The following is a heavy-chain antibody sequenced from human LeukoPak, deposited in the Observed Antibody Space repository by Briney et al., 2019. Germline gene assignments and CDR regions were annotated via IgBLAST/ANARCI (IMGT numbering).Heavy chain of an antibody. Sequence: SETLSLTCTVSGGSISSYYWRWIRQPAGKGLEWIGRIYTSGSTNYNPSLKSRVTMSVDTSKNQFSLKLSSVTAADTAVYYCAREVELRPIMHNWFDPWGQGTLVTVSS. CDR1: GGSISSYY. D-gene: IGHD1-7*01. J-gene: IGHJ5*02. CDR3: AREVELRPIMHNWFDP. CDR2: IYTSGST. V-gene: IGHV4-4*07.